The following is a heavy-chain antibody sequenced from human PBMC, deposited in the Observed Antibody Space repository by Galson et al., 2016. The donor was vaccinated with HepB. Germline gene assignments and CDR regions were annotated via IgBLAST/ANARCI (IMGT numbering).Heavy chain of an antibody. Sequence: SLRLSCAASGFTFSRYDMNWVRQAPGKGLEWVSYISSSGTTIYYADSVKGRFTISRDNAKNSLYLQMNSLRDEDTAVYFCARVLFGSGSYWCLDVWGQGTTVTVSS. D-gene: IGHD3-10*01. V-gene: IGHV3-48*03. J-gene: IGHJ6*02. CDR2: ISSSGTTI. CDR1: GFTFSRYD. CDR3: ARVLFGSGSYWCLDV.